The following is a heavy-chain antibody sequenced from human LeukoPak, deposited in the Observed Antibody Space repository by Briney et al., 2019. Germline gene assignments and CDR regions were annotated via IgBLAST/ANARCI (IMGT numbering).Heavy chain of an antibody. D-gene: IGHD2-15*01. J-gene: IGHJ6*03. CDR3: AKDSSEDYYYYYYMDV. Sequence: GGSLRLSCAASGFTFSSYGMHWVRQAPGKGLEWVAVISYDGSNEYYADSVKGRFTIPRDNSKNTLYLQMNSLRAEDTAVYYCAKDSSEDYYYYYYMDVWGKGTTVTVSS. CDR1: GFTFSSYG. CDR2: ISYDGSNE. V-gene: IGHV3-30*18.